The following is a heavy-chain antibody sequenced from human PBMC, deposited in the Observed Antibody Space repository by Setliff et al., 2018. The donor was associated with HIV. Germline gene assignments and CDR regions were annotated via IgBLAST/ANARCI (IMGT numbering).Heavy chain of an antibody. Sequence: ASVKVSCKASGFPFINYAVHWVRQAPGQRLEWMGWINVDSGNTKYLQDLQGRVTITSDTSATTAYKEVSNLRSEDMAVYYCARERDSNGYQFDYWGQGTLVTVSS. CDR3: ARERDSNGYQFDY. D-gene: IGHD3-22*01. J-gene: IGHJ4*02. V-gene: IGHV1-3*03. CDR2: INVDSGNT. CDR1: GFPFINYA.